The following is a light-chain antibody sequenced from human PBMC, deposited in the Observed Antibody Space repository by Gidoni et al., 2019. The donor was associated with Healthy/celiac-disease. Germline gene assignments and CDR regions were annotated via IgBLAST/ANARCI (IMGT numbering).Light chain of an antibody. CDR2: AAS. Sequence: DIQMTQYPSSLSASVGDRVTITCRASQSISSYVNWYQQKPGKAPKLLIYAASSLQSVVPSRFSGSGSGTYFTLTISSLQPEDFATYYFQQSYSTPPYTFGQGTKLEIK. CDR1: QSISSY. CDR3: QQSYSTPPYT. V-gene: IGKV1-39*01. J-gene: IGKJ2*01.